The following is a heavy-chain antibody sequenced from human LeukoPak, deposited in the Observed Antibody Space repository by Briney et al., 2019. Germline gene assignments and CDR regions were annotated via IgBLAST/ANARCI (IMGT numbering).Heavy chain of an antibody. CDR1: GGPMSAGH. Sequence: SETLSLTCTVSGGPMSAGHWNWIRQPPGKGLEWIGYVYYSGNTNYNPSLKSRVTISIDTSKNQFSLKLRSVTAADTAVYYCARRNDFGIWGQGTMVTVSS. V-gene: IGHV4-59*08. J-gene: IGHJ3*02. CDR2: VYYSGNT. CDR3: ARRNDFGI.